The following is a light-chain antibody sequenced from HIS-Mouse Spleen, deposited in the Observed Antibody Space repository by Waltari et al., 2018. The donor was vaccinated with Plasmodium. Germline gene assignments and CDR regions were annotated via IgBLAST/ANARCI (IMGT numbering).Light chain of an antibody. CDR2: EGS. V-gene: IGLV2-23*01. Sequence: QSALTQPASVSGSPGQSIPISCTGTSSDFWSYNLCSWYQQPPGKAPKLMIYEGSKRPSGVSNRFSGSKSGNTASLTISGLQAEDEADYYCCSYAGSSYVFGTGTKVTVL. CDR3: CSYAGSSYV. J-gene: IGLJ1*01. CDR1: SSDFWSYNL.